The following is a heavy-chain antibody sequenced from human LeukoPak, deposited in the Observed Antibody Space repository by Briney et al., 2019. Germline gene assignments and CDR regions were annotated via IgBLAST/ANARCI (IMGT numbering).Heavy chain of an antibody. V-gene: IGHV3-21*01. CDR3: ARGADGVSSNSRGWFDP. CDR2: ISTSSSYI. J-gene: IGHJ5*02. Sequence: GGSLRLSCAASGFTFSSYAMSWVRQAPGKGLEWVSSISTSSSYIYYADSVKGRFTISRDNARNSLYLQMNTLRAEDTAVYSCARGADGVSSNSRGWFDPWGQGTLVTVSS. CDR1: GFTFSSYA. D-gene: IGHD2-15*01.